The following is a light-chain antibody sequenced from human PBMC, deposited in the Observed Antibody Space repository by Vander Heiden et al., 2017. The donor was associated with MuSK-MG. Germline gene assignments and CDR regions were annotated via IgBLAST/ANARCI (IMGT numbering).Light chain of an antibody. CDR3: HQDDSTPQT. V-gene: IGKV4-1*01. CDR2: WAS. Sequence: DYAMTHSPDSLAVSLAERATSNCTSSQSVFYSPNNKNYLHWYQKKPGQPPKLLISWASNRVSGVPDRFSGRGSGTDFTLTISSLQAEDVAVYYCHQDDSTPQTFGQGTKVXIK. J-gene: IGKJ1*01. CDR1: QSVFYSPNNKNY.